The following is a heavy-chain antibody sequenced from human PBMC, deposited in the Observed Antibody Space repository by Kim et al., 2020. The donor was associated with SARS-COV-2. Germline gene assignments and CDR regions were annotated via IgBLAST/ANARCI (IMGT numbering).Heavy chain of an antibody. CDR2: IRGSGDNT. CDR1: GFTFSNHA. D-gene: IGHD6-6*01. CDR3: AKGPAPSSSYHMDV. V-gene: IGHV3-23*01. J-gene: IGHJ6*03. Sequence: GGSLRISCAGSGFTFSNHAMTWIRQAPGKGPEWVSTIRGSGDNTYYTDSVRCRFTISRDNSQNTLYLQMNSLRAEDTAVYYCAKGPAPSSSYHMDVWGKGTTVTVSS.